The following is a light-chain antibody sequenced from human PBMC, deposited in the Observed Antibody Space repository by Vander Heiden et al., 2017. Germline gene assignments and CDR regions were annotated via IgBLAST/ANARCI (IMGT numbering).Light chain of an antibody. CDR3: QQLNSYPLT. CDR2: AAS. V-gene: IGKV1-9*01. J-gene: IGKJ5*01. CDR1: QGISSY. Sequence: DIQLTQSPSFLSASVGDRVTITCRASQGISSYLAWYQQKPGKAPKLLIYAASTLQSGVPSRFSGSGSGTEFTLTISSLQPEDFATYYSQQLNSYPLTFGQGTRLEIK.